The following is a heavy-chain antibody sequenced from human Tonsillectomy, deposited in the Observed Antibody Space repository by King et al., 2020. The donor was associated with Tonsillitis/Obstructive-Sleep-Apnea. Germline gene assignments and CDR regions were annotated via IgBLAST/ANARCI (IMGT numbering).Heavy chain of an antibody. CDR1: GFTFSSYG. CDR3: ARGGAYPDEYFQH. V-gene: IGHV3-7*04. CDR2: IKQDGSEK. Sequence: VQLVESGGGLVQPGGSLRLSCAASGFTFSSYGMSCVRPAPGKRLEWVVKIKQDGSEKYYVDSGKGRFTISRDNAKNSLYLQMKSLRTEDTAVYYCARGGAYPDEYFQHWGQGTLVTVSS. J-gene: IGHJ1*01. D-gene: IGHD2-21*01.